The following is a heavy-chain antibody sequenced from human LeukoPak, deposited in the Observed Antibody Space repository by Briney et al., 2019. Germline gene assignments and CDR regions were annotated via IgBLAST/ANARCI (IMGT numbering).Heavy chain of an antibody. Sequence: PGGSLRLSCAASGFTFSSYSMNWVRQAPGKGLEWVSYISSSSSTIYYADSVKGRFTISRDNAKNSLYLQMNSLRDEDTAVYYCATLLLTYWWCMHHCDPFGYWGQGTLVTVSS. CDR2: ISSSSSTI. D-gene: IGHD2-8*02. CDR1: GFTFSSYS. J-gene: IGHJ4*02. CDR3: ATLLLTYWWCMHHCDPFGY. V-gene: IGHV3-48*02.